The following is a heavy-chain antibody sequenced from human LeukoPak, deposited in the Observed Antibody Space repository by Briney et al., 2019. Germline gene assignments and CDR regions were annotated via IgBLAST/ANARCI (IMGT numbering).Heavy chain of an antibody. J-gene: IGHJ4*02. Sequence: GASVKVSCKVSGYTLTELSMHWVRQAPGKGLEWTGGFDPEDGETIYAQKFQGRVTMTEDTSTDTAYMELSSLRSEDTAVYYCARDGSSSSGPDYWGQGTLVTVSS. CDR2: FDPEDGET. D-gene: IGHD6-6*01. CDR1: GYTLTELS. V-gene: IGHV1-24*01. CDR3: ARDGSSSSGPDY.